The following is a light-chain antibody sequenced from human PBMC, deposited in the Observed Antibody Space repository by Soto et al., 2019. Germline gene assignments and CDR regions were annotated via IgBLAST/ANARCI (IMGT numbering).Light chain of an antibody. V-gene: IGLV7-46*01. J-gene: IGLJ1*01. CDR2: DTT. CDR1: TGAVTNGHY. CDR3: LLSYNGPYV. Sequence: QAVVTQEPSLTVSPGGTVTLTCGSSTGAVTNGHYPYWFQQKPGQAPRTLIYDTTNGHSWTPARFSGSLLGGKAALTLSGAQPEHEAEYYCLLSYNGPYVFGTGTKVTVL.